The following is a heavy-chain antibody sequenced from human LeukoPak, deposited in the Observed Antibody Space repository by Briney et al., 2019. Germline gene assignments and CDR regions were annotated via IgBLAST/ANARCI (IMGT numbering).Heavy chain of an antibody. V-gene: IGHV4-61*01. CDR3: ARDQGYIDY. Sequence: SETLSLTCTVSGYSISNGYYWSWIRQPPGKGLEWIGYIYYSGSTNYNPSLKSRVTISVDTSKNQFSLKLSSVTAADTAVYYCARDQGYIDYWGQGTLVTVSS. CDR1: GYSISNGYY. J-gene: IGHJ4*02. CDR2: IYYSGST.